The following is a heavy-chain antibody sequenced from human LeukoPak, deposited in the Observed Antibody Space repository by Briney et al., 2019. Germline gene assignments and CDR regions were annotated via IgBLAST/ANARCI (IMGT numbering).Heavy chain of an antibody. Sequence: GGSLRLSCAASGFTFTNYNMNWVRQAPGKGLEWVSYITGSSSTIYYADSVKGRFTISRDNAKNSVFLQMNSLRAEDTAVYYCAAVIDYWGQGTLVTVSS. V-gene: IGHV3-48*04. CDR2: ITGSSSTI. J-gene: IGHJ4*02. CDR3: AAVIDY. CDR1: GFTFTNYN.